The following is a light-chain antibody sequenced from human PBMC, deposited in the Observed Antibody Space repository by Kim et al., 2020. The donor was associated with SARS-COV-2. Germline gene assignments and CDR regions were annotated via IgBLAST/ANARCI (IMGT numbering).Light chain of an antibody. V-gene: IGKV3-20*01. CDR3: QQYGNSPRT. Sequence: EIVLTQSPGTLSLFSGERATLSCRASQSVRSNYVAWFQQKPGQAPRLLMYGASNRATGIPDRFSGSGSGTDFTLTISRLEPEDFAVYYCQQYGNSPRTFGQGTKVDIK. CDR1: QSVRSNY. J-gene: IGKJ1*01. CDR2: GAS.